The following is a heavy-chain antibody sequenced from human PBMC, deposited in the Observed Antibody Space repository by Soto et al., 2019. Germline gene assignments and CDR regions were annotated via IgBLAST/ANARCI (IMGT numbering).Heavy chain of an antibody. Sequence: HTPTLTCALTVDSVSNISAGSSWVRQSATGGLEWLGRTYYRSKWYYEYAISVRGRMTINPDTSKNQYSLQLNSVTPEDTAVYFCARGEQYSGRIFDYWGQGTLVTVSS. D-gene: IGHD1-26*01. CDR1: VDSVSNISAG. J-gene: IGHJ4*01. CDR3: ARGEQYSGRIFDY. V-gene: IGHV6-1*01. CDR2: TYYRSKWYY.